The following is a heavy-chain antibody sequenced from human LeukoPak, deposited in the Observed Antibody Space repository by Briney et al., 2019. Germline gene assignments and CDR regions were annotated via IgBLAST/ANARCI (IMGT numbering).Heavy chain of an antibody. J-gene: IGHJ5*02. V-gene: IGHV4-59*11. Sequence: SETLSLTCTVSGGSISNHYCNWIRQSPGKELEWIGYVHYSRGTNYNPSLKSRVAISLDTSKNQFFLQLSSVTAADTAVYHCASGQGWLTDHWGRGTLVAVSS. CDR1: GGSISNHY. D-gene: IGHD5-12*01. CDR2: VHYSRGT. CDR3: ASGQGWLTDH.